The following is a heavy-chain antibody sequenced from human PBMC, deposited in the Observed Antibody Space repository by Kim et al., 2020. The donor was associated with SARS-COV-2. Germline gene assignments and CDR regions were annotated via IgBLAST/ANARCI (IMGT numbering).Heavy chain of an antibody. CDR2: MNPNSGNT. Sequence: ASVKVSCKASGYTFTSYDINWVRQATGQGLEWMGWMNPNSGNTGYAQKFQGRVTMTRNTSISTAYMELSSLRSEDTAVYYCARGRRAGLAAAGTPHYWGQGTLVTVSS. CDR1: GYTFTSYD. CDR3: ARGRRAGLAAAGTPHY. V-gene: IGHV1-8*01. J-gene: IGHJ4*02. D-gene: IGHD6-13*01.